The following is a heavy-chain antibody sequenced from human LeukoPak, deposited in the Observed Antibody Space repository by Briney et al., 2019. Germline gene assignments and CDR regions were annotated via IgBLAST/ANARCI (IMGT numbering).Heavy chain of an antibody. J-gene: IGHJ4*02. V-gene: IGHV5-51*01. Sequence: GESLKISCKGSGYSFTSYWIGWVRQMPGKGLEWMGIIYPGDSDTRYSPSFQGQVTISADKSISTAYLQWSSLKASDTAMYYCATTGELRYFDWLYFDYWGQGTLVTVSS. CDR1: GYSFTSYW. CDR3: ATTGELRYFDWLYFDY. D-gene: IGHD3-9*01. CDR2: IYPGDSDT.